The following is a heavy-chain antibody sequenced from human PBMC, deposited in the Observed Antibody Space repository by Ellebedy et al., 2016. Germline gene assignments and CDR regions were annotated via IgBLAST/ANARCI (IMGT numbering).Heavy chain of an antibody. Sequence: GESLKISXAASGFTFKTYAMSWVRQAPGEGLEWVSTLSGSGPKTYYADSVQGRFTISRDNSKSTLYLQMNSLRAEDTAVYYCYYGHYSASWGQGTLVTVSS. V-gene: IGHV3-23*01. D-gene: IGHD4-17*01. CDR1: GFTFKTYA. CDR3: YYGHYSAS. CDR2: LSGSGPKT. J-gene: IGHJ4*02.